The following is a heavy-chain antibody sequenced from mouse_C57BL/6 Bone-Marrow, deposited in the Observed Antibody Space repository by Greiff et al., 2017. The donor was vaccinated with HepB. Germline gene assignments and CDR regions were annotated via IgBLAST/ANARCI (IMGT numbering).Heavy chain of an antibody. CDR2: IRLKSDNYAT. D-gene: IGHD1-1*01. CDR3: TGYYYGSRYFDY. V-gene: IGHV6-3*01. CDR1: GFTFSNYW. J-gene: IGHJ2*01. Sequence: EVKVEESGGGLVQPGGSMKLSCVASGFTFSNYWMNWVRQSPEKGLEWVAQIRLKSDNYATHYAESVKGRFTISRDDSKSSVYLQMNNLRAEDTGIYYCTGYYYGSRYFDYWGQGTTLTVSS.